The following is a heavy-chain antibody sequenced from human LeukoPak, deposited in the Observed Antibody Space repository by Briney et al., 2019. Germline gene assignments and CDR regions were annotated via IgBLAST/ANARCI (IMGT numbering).Heavy chain of an antibody. D-gene: IGHD4-4*01. V-gene: IGHV4-34*01. CDR2: INHSGST. Sequence: SETLSLTCAVYGGSFSGYYWSWIRQPPGKGLEWIGEINHSGSTNYNPSLKSRVTISVDTSKNQFSLKLSSVTAADTVVYYCARGPPYSNYDFDYWGQGTLVTVSS. CDR3: ARGPPYSNYDFDY. J-gene: IGHJ4*02. CDR1: GGSFSGYY.